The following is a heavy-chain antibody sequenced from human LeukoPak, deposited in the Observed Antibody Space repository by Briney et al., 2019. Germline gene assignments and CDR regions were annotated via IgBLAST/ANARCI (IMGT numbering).Heavy chain of an antibody. D-gene: IGHD3-16*01. CDR1: GFTFSGYA. J-gene: IGHJ4*02. Sequence: GGSLRLSCSASGFTFSGYAMHWVRQAPGKRLEYVSVIGGDGGTTYYSDSVKGRFTISRDNSKNTLFLQMSSLRVEDTAVYYCVRVSYGFDYWGQGTLVTVSS. CDR2: IGGDGGTT. CDR3: VRVSYGFDY. V-gene: IGHV3-64D*09.